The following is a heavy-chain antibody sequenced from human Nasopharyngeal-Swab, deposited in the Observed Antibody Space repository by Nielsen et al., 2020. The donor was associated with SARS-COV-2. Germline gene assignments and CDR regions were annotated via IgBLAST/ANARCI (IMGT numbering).Heavy chain of an antibody. V-gene: IGHV1-18*04. CDR2: IIAYNGNT. Sequence: VKVSCKASGYTFTSYGISWVRQAPGQGLEWIGWIIAYNGNTNYAQKLQGRVTMTTDTSTSTAYMELRSLRSDDTAVYYCARAGKPKPRLPILYSGSYHDKKYSFDYFDDWGQGTLVTVSS. CDR3: ARAGKPKPRLPILYSGSYHDKKYSFDYFDD. D-gene: IGHD1-26*01. CDR1: GYTFTSYG. J-gene: IGHJ4*02.